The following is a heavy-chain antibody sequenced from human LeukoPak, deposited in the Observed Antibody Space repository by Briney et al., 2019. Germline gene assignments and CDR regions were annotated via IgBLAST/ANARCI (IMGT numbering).Heavy chain of an antibody. J-gene: IGHJ4*02. Sequence: SETLSLTCTVSGDSISSGSYYWTWIRQPAGKGLEWIGRIYTSGSTINNPSLKNTNYNPSLKSRLTMSVDRSKNQFSLKLSSVTAADTAVYYCAGEVGATFSSFDYWGQGTLVTVSS. CDR2: IYTSGSTINNPSLKNT. D-gene: IGHD1-26*01. CDR1: GDSISSGSYY. V-gene: IGHV4-61*02. CDR3: AGEVGATFSSFDY.